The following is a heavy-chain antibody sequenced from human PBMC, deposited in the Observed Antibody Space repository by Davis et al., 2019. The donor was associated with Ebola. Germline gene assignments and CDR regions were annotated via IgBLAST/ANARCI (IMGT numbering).Heavy chain of an antibody. CDR3: ARDGGWEIAAAGLVWGYFDY. CDR2: IYYSGST. D-gene: IGHD6-13*01. CDR1: GGSISSYY. J-gene: IGHJ4*02. V-gene: IGHV4-59*01. Sequence: MPSETLSLTCTVSGGSISSYYWSWIRQPPGKGLEWIAYIYYSGSTTYNPSLKSRVTISVDTSKNQFSLRLSSVTAADTAVYYWARDGGWEIAAAGLVWGYFDYWGQGTLVTVSS.